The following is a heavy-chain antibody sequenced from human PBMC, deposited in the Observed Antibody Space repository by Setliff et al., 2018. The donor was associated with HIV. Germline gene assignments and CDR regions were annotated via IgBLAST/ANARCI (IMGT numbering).Heavy chain of an antibody. J-gene: IGHJ3*01. CDR3: ARPRVFDSFDV. Sequence: GASVKVSCKASEYMILAYKMNWVRQAPGQGLEWIGRISPNNGVAEYAPKFQGRVIMTLDTSISTAYLEIPRLTSDDAAVYYCARPRVFDSFDVWGQGTMVTVSS. CDR2: ISPNNGVA. CDR1: EYMILAYK. V-gene: IGHV1-2*06.